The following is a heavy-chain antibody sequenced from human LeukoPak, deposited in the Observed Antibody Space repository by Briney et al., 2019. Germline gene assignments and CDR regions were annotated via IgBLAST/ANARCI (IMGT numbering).Heavy chain of an antibody. J-gene: IGHJ4*02. V-gene: IGHV3-21*01. CDR2: ISSSSSYI. CDR3: ASSLLYRVFDY. D-gene: IGHD1-1*01. Sequence: GGSLRLSCAASGFTFSNYTMNWVRQAPGKGLEWVSSISSSSSYIFYADSVKGRFTISRDNAKNSLYLQMNSLRAEDTAVYYCASSLLYRVFDYWGQGILVTVSS. CDR1: GFTFSNYT.